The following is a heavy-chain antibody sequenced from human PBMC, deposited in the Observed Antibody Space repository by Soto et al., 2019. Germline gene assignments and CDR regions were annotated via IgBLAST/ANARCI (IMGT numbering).Heavy chain of an antibody. J-gene: IGHJ4*02. CDR2: FIAMLGTP. V-gene: IGHV1-69*01. D-gene: IGHD5-18*01. CDR1: GGTFGSQG. CDR3: ARGAMANFDF. Sequence: QVQLVQSGAEVKKPGSSVKVSCKASGGTFGSQGIAWVRQAPGQGPEWMGGFIAMLGTPTYAKKVQGRATITADESLASSYLELESLRSEYTGGYFCARGAMANFDFWGQGTVVTVSS.